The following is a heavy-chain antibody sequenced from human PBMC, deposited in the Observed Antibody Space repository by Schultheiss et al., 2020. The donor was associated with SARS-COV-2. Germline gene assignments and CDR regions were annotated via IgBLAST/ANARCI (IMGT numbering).Heavy chain of an antibody. CDR2: ISYDGSNK. CDR1: GFTFSSYG. Sequence: GGSLRLSCAASGFTFSSYGMHWVRQAPGKGLEWVAVISYDGSNKYYADSVKGRFTISRDNSKNTLYLQMNSLRAEDTAVYYCARVGSGWYYFDYWGQGTLVTVSS. J-gene: IGHJ4*02. CDR3: ARVGSGWYYFDY. D-gene: IGHD6-19*01. V-gene: IGHV3-30*03.